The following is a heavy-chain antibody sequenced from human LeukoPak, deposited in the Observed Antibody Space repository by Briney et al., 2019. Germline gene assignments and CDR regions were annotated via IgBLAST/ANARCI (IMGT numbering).Heavy chain of an antibody. CDR2: INSDGSST. Sequence: GGSLRLSCAASGFTFSSYWMHWVRQAPGKGLVWVSRINSDGSSTSYADSVKGRFTISRDNAKNTLYLQMNSLRAEDTAVYYCARYETSPSGHTRHFDYWGQGTLVTVSS. CDR1: GFTFSSYW. J-gene: IGHJ4*02. V-gene: IGHV3-74*01. CDR3: ARYETSPSGHTRHFDY. D-gene: IGHD1-26*01.